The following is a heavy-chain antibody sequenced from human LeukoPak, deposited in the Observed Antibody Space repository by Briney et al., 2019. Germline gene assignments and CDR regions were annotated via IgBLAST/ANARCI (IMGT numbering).Heavy chain of an antibody. V-gene: IGHV4-38-2*02. CDR2: IYHSGST. J-gene: IGHJ4*02. D-gene: IGHD5-24*01. CDR1: GYSISSGYY. CDR3: ARGRDGYNLDY. Sequence: SETLSLTCTVSGYSISSGYYWGWIRQPPGKGLEWIGSIYHSGSTYYNPSLKSRVTISVDTSKNQFSLKLSSVTAADTAVYYCARGRDGYNLDYWGQGTLVTVSS.